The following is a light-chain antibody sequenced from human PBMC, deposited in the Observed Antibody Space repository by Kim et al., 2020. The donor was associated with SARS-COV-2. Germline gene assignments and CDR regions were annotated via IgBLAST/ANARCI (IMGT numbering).Light chain of an antibody. J-gene: IGLJ2*01. CDR2: YDS. CDR1: NIGSKG. CDR3: QVWDSSRDHVV. Sequence: SYELTQPPSVSVAPGKTARITCGGNNIGSKGVHWYQQKPGQAPVLVIYYDSDRPSGIPERFSGFNSGNTATLTISRVEAGDEADYYCQVWDSSRDHVVFGGGTQLTVL. V-gene: IGLV3-21*04.